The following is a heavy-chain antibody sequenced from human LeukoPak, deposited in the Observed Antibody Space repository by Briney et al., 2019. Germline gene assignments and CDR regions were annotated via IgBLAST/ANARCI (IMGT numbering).Heavy chain of an antibody. CDR2: IYYSGST. D-gene: IGHD5-18*01. V-gene: IGHV4-39*01. CDR3: ASRGYSYGLDY. Sequence: SETLSLTCTVSGGSISSSSYYWGWIRQPPGKGLEWIGSIYYSGSTYYNPSLKSRVTISVDTSKNQFSLKLSSVTAADPAVYYCASRGYSYGLDYWGQGTLVTVSS. CDR1: GGSISSSSYY. J-gene: IGHJ4*02.